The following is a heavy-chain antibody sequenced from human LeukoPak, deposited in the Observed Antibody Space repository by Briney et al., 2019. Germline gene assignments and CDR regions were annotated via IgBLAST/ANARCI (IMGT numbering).Heavy chain of an antibody. CDR3: ARGSPYNWNDIDYFDY. J-gene: IGHJ4*02. V-gene: IGHV1-69*05. Sequence: ASVKVSCKASGGTFSSYIITWVRQAPGQGLEWMGGIIPLFNTPNYAQKFQGRVTITTDDSTHTSYVELRSLRSEDTAVYYCARGSPYNWNDIDYFDYWGQGTLVTVSS. CDR2: IIPLFNTP. D-gene: IGHD1-1*01. CDR1: GGTFSSYI.